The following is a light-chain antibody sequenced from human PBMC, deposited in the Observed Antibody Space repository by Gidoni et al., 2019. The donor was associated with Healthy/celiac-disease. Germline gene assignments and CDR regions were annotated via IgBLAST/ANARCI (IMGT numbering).Light chain of an antibody. V-gene: IGKV1-39*01. CDR3: QQSYSTLFT. CDR2: AAS. J-gene: IGKJ3*01. CDR1: QGISSY. Sequence: DXXMTQSPSSLSASVGDRVTITCRASQGISSYLNWYQQKPGKAPKLLIYAASSLQSGVPSRFIGSGXXTDFTLTIXSLQPXDFATYYCQQSYSTLFTFGPGTKVDIK.